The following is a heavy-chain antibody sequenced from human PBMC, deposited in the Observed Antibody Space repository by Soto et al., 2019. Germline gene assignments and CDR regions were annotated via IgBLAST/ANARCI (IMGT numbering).Heavy chain of an antibody. CDR3: ARVRRCSGCSCSFFDS. CDR1: GFSVGSDSY. J-gene: IGHJ4*01. D-gene: IGHD2-15*01. CDR2: INHNGDL. Sequence: SETLSLTCAVSGFSVGSDSYWGWVRQPPGQGRDWIVSINHNGDLYYKPSLRGRLTISLDTSRNHFSLKLDSVTATDTSIYYCARVRRCSGCSCSFFDSWGHGALVTVSS. V-gene: IGHV4-38-2*01.